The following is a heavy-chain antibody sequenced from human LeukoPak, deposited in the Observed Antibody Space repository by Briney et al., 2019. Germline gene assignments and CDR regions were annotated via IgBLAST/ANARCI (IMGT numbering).Heavy chain of an antibody. J-gene: IGHJ6*03. V-gene: IGHV1-24*01. CDR3: ATVAVVAATTTYYYMDV. D-gene: IGHD2-15*01. Sequence: ASVKVSCKVSGYTLTELSMHWVRQAPGKGLEWMGGFDPEDGDTIYAQKFQGRVTMTEDTSTDTAYMELSSLRSEDTAVYYCATVAVVAATTTYYYMDVWGKGTTVTVSS. CDR2: FDPEDGDT. CDR1: GYTLTELS.